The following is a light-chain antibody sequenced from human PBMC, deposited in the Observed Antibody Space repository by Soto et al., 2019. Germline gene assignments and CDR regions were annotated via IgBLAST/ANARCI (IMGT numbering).Light chain of an antibody. Sequence: DIQMTQSPSSLSASVGDRVTITCRASQGISNYLAWYQQKPGKVPKLLIYAASTFQSGVPSRFSGSGSGTDFTPTISTLQPEDVATYYCQKYNSAPPTFGGGTKVEIK. V-gene: IGKV1-27*01. CDR2: AAS. J-gene: IGKJ4*01. CDR3: QKYNSAPPT. CDR1: QGISNY.